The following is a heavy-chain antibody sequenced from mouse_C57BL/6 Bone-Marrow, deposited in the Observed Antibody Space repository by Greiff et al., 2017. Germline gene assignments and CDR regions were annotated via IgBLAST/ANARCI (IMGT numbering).Heavy chain of an antibody. D-gene: IGHD1-1*01. V-gene: IGHV1-82*01. CDR1: GYAFSSSW. CDR2: IYPGDGDT. Sequence: QVQLQQSGPELVKPGASVKISCKASGYAFSSSWMNWVQPRPGKGLEWIGRIYPGDGDTNYNGKFKGMATLTADNSSSTVYMQLSRLTSEDSAVYYCARGLDYDGSRRFAYWGQGTLVTVSA. CDR3: ARGLDYDGSRRFAY. J-gene: IGHJ3*01.